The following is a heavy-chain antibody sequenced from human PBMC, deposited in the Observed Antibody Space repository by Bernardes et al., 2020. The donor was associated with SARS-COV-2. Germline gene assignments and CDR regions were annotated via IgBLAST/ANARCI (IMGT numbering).Heavy chain of an antibody. V-gene: IGHV4-39*01. J-gene: IGHJ5*02. CDR3: ASQWAKDVVVGMVAATILGWFDA. CDR2: VHYSGTT. D-gene: IGHD2-15*01. CDR1: GGSISNSDYY. Sequence: SETLSLTCSVSGGSISNSDYYWGWIRQPPGKGLEWIGSVHYSGTTSFNPSLRSRLSIYEDTSRNQFSLRLSSVTAADTGVYYCASQWAKDVVVGMVAATILGWFDAWGGGTLVTVSS.